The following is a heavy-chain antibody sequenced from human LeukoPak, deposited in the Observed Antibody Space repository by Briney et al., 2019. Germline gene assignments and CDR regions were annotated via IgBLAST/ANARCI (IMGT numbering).Heavy chain of an antibody. J-gene: IGHJ4*02. V-gene: IGHV1-18*01. D-gene: IGHD3-10*01. CDR3: ARDLGRITMVQGVIPGIDY. CDR1: VYTFTSYG. CDR2: ISAYNGNT. Sequence: GASVNVSCKASVYTFTSYGISWVRQAPGQGLEWMGWISAYNGNTNYAQKLQGRVTMTTDTSTSTAYMELRSLRSDDTAVYYCARDLGRITMVQGVIPGIDYWGQGTLVTVSS.